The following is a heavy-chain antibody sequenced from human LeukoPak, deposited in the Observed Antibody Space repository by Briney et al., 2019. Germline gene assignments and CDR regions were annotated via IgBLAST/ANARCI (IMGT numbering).Heavy chain of an antibody. J-gene: IGHJ4*02. D-gene: IGHD5-12*01. V-gene: IGHV4-39*07. CDR2: ISYSGST. CDR3: ARGGYATRQGFDY. Sequence: WVRQAPGKGLEWIGSISYSGSTYYNPSLKSRVTKSVDTSKNQLSLKMSSVTAADTAVYYCARGGYATRQGFDYWGQGTLVTVSS.